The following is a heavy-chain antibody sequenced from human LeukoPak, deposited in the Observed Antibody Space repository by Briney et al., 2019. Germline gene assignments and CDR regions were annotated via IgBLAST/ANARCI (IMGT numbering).Heavy chain of an antibody. J-gene: IGHJ4*02. CDR1: GYTLTELS. D-gene: IGHD2-2*01. Sequence: ASVKVSCKVSGYTLTELSMHWVRQAPGKGLEWMGGFDPEDGETIYAQKFQGRVTMTRDTSTSTVCMELSSLRSEDTAVYYCAREGNCDSTTCSGGVDYWGQGTLVTVSS. CDR2: FDPEDGET. CDR3: AREGNCDSTTCSGGVDY. V-gene: IGHV1-24*01.